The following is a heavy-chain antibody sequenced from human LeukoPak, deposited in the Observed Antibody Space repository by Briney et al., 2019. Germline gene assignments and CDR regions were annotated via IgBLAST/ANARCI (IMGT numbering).Heavy chain of an antibody. J-gene: IGHJ4*02. CDR2: IKTDGSEK. CDR1: GFTFSNYW. V-gene: IGHV3-7*01. CDR3: ARRAGCSSSGCPFDYWAFDY. Sequence: PGGFLRLSCAASGFTFSNYWINWVRPAPGKGLEWVAIIKTDGSEKYYVDSVKGRFTVSRDNGKNSLYLQMSSLRAEDTAVYYCARRAGCSSSGCPFDYWAFDYWGQGTLVTVSS. D-gene: IGHD2-2*01.